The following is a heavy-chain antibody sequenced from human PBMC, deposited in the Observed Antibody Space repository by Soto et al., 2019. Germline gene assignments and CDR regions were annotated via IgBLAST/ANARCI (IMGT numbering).Heavy chain of an antibody. D-gene: IGHD3-22*01. CDR1: GGLFSSYA. Sequence: QEQLVQSGAELTKSGSSVTVSCKATGGLFSSYAVSWVRQAPGQGLEWMGGISPVFDTVSYAQKFQGRVTIHADSATNTAYMDVISLRSEDTAMYYCAIAGSGYVWLNEFWCQGTLGSVSS. V-gene: IGHV1-69*01. CDR3: AIAGSGYVWLNEF. J-gene: IGHJ4*02. CDR2: ISPVFDTV.